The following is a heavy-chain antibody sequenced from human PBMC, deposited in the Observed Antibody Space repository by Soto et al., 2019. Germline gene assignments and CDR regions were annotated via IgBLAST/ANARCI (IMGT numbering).Heavy chain of an antibody. J-gene: IGHJ6*02. D-gene: IGHD2-8*01. CDR2: ISAYNGNT. CDR3: ARLRDIVLMVYAIPYGMDV. Sequence: ASVKVSCKASGYTFTSYGISWVRQAPGQGLEWMGWISAYNGNTNYAQKLQGRVTMTTDTSTSTAYMELRSLRSDDTAVYYCARLRDIVLMVYAIPYGMDVWGQGTTVTVSS. CDR1: GYTFTSYG. V-gene: IGHV1-18*01.